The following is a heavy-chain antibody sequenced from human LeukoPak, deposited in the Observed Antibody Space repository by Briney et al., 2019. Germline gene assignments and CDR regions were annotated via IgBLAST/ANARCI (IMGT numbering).Heavy chain of an antibody. Sequence: GESLKISCKGSGYSFTSYWIGWVRQMPGKGLEWIGIIYPGDSDTRYSPSFQGQVTISADKSISTAYLQWSSLKASDTAMYYCARQYCSSTSCGNWFDPSRQGALVTVSS. CDR1: GYSFTSYW. J-gene: IGHJ5*02. V-gene: IGHV5-51*01. D-gene: IGHD2-2*01. CDR3: ARQYCSSTSCGNWFDP. CDR2: IYPGDSDT.